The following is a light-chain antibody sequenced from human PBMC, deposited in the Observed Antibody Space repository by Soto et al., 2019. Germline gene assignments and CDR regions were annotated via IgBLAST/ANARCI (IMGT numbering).Light chain of an antibody. CDR2: KAS. J-gene: IGKJ1*01. CDR3: QHYNSYSEA. Sequence: DIQRTQSPSTLSGSVGDRSTITCLASQTISSWLAWYQQKPGKAPKLLIYKASTLKSGVPSRFSGSGSGAEFTLTISSLQPDDFATYYCQHYNSYSEAVGQGTKVDIK. V-gene: IGKV1-5*03. CDR1: QTISSW.